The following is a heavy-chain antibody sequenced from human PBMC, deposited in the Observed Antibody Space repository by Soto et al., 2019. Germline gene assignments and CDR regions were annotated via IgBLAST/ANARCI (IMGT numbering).Heavy chain of an antibody. V-gene: IGHV3-33*01. CDR3: ARIDCTGNNCNPYYHYGMDV. D-gene: IGHD2-8*02. J-gene: IGHJ6*02. CDR1: GFTFYTYG. Sequence: GGSLRLSCAASGFTFYTYGMHWVRQVPGKGLQWVAVIWYDGGTKYYADSVRGRFTVSRDNSKNTLYLQMNSLRDEDTAVYYCARIDCTGNNCNPYYHYGMDVWGQGTTVTVSS. CDR2: IWYDGGTK.